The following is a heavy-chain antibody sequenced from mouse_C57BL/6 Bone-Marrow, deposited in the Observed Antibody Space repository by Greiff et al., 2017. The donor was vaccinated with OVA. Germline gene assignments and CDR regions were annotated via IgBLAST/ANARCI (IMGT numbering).Heavy chain of an antibody. CDR2: IDPENGDT. CDR1: GFNIKDDY. V-gene: IGHV14-4*01. J-gene: IGHJ2*01. D-gene: IGHD2-3*01. Sequence: VQLQQSGAELWRPGASVKLSCTASGFNIKDDYMHWVKQRPEQGLEWIGWIDPENGDTEYASKFQGKATITADTSSNTAYLQLSSLTSEDTAVYYCTTCYDGYFDYWGQGTTLTVSS. CDR3: TTCYDGYFDY.